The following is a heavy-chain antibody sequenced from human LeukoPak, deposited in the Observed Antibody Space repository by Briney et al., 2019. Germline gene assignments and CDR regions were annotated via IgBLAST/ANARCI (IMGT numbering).Heavy chain of an antibody. D-gene: IGHD4/OR15-4a*01. J-gene: IGHJ4*02. CDR2: MSGSAGST. CDR3: AKSPAGAWDYFDY. Sequence: GGSLRLSCAASGFTFSSFAMSWVRQAPGKGLEWVSAMSGSAGSTYYADSVKGRFTISRDISKKTLYLQMNSLRDEDTAVYYCAKSPAGAWDYFDYWGQGTLVSVSS. V-gene: IGHV3-23*01. CDR1: GFTFSSFA.